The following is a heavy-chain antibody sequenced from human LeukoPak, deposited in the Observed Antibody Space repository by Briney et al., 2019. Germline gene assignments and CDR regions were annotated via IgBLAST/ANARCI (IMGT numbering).Heavy chain of an antibody. D-gene: IGHD2-21*01. Sequence: GRSLRLSCTASGFTFSSFGMHWVRQAPGKGLEWVAVISENGANKYIPDSVKGRFTITKDNSKNTLYLHMYSLGPEDTAVYYCAKDSKRTFHNFDYWGQGTLVTVS. CDR3: AKDSKRTFHNFDY. J-gene: IGHJ4*02. CDR1: GFTFSSFG. CDR2: ISENGANK. V-gene: IGHV3-30*18.